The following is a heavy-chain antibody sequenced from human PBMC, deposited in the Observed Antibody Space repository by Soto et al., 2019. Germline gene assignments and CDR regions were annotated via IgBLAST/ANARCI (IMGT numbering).Heavy chain of an antibody. CDR1: GGTFSSYA. D-gene: IGHD3-10*01. J-gene: IGHJ5*02. V-gene: IGHV1-69*13. CDR3: ARAQIDYYGSGSYYRPSAWFDP. CDR2: IIPIFGTA. Sequence: SVKVSCKAPGGTFSSYAISWVRQAPGQGLEWMGGIIPIFGTANYAQKFQGRVTITADESTSTAYMELSSLRSEDTAVYYCARAQIDYYGSGSYYRPSAWFDPWGQGTLVTVSS.